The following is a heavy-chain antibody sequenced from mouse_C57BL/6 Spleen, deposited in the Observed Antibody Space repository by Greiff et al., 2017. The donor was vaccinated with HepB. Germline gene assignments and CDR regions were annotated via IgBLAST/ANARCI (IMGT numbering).Heavy chain of an antibody. CDR3: TREIWYQAWFAY. CDR1: GFTFSSYA. J-gene: IGHJ3*01. D-gene: IGHD2-1*01. Sequence: EVKLVEPGEGLVKPGGSLKLSCAASGFTFSSYAMSWVRQTPEKRLEWVAYISSGGDYIYYADTVKGRFTISRDNARNTLYLQMSSLKSEDTAMYYCTREIWYQAWFAYWGQGTLVTVSA. V-gene: IGHV5-9-1*02. CDR2: ISSGGDYI.